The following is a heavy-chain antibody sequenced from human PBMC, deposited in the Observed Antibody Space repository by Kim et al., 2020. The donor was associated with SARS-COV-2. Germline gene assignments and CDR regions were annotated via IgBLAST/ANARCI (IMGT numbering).Heavy chain of an antibody. V-gene: IGHV3-53*01. J-gene: IGHJ6*02. CDR2: IYSGGST. CDR3: ARDQRRAHCSGGSCYLPYYYYGMDV. Sequence: GGSLRLSCAASGFTVSSNYMSWVRQAPGKGLEWVSVIYSGGSTYYADSVKGRFTISRDNSKNTLYLQMNSLRAEDTAVYYCARDQRRAHCSGGSCYLPYYYYGMDVWGQGTTVTVSS. D-gene: IGHD2-15*01. CDR1: GFTVSSNY.